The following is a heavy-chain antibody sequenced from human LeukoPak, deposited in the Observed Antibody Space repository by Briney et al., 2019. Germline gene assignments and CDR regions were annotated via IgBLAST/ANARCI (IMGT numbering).Heavy chain of an antibody. Sequence: ASVKVSCKVSGYTLTELSMHWVRQAPGKGLEWMGCFDPEDGETIYAQKFQGRVTMTEDTSTDTAYMELSSLRSEDTAVYYCAKCLRLGELSLDAFDIWGQGTMVTVSS. J-gene: IGHJ3*02. CDR2: FDPEDGET. V-gene: IGHV1-24*01. CDR1: GYTLTELS. CDR3: AKCLRLGELSLDAFDI. D-gene: IGHD3-16*02.